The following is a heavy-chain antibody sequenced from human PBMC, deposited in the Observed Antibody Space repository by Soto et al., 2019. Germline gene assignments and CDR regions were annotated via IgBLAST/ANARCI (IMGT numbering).Heavy chain of an antibody. CDR3: ARVAIAAAGPGPNFDY. D-gene: IGHD6-13*01. Sequence: SETLSLTCTVSGGSISSYYWSWIRQPAGKGLEWIGRIYASGSTNYNPSLKSRVTMSVDTSKNQFSLKLSSVTAADTAVYYCARVAIAAAGPGPNFDYWGQATLVTVS. CDR1: GGSISSYY. J-gene: IGHJ4*02. V-gene: IGHV4-4*07. CDR2: IYASGST.